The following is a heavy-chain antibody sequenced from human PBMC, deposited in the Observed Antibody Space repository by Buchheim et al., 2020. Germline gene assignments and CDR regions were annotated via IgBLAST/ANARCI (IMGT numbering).Heavy chain of an antibody. CDR3: ARDTKVGATSEYYYYGMDV. CDR1: GYTFTSYA. J-gene: IGHJ6*02. V-gene: IGHV1-3*01. Sequence: QVQLVQSGAEVKKPGASVKVSCKASGYTFTSYAMHWVRQAPGQRLEWMGWINAGNGNTKYSQKFQGRVTITRDTSTSTVYMELSSLRSEDTAVYYCARDTKVGATSEYYYYGMDVWGQGTT. CDR2: INAGNGNT. D-gene: IGHD1-26*01.